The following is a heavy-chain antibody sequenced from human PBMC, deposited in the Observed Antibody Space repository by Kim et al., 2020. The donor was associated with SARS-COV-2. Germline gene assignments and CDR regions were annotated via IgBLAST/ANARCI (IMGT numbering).Heavy chain of an antibody. CDR1: GFTFSSYD. D-gene: IGHD3-10*01. CDR3: ARGRIGEGYYFDY. V-gene: IGHV3-13*04. CDR2: IGTAGDT. Sequence: GGSLRLSCAASGFTFSSYDMHWVRQATGKGLEWVSAIGTAGDTYYPGSVKGRFTISRENAKNSLYLQMNSLRAGDTAVYYCARGRIGEGYYFDYWGQGTLVTVSS. J-gene: IGHJ4*02.